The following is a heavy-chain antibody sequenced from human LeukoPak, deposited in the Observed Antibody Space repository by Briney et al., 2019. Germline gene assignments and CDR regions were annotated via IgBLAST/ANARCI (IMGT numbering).Heavy chain of an antibody. Sequence: ASVKVSCKASGYTFSSYDINWVRQAPGQGLEWMGWMNPNSGNTDYAQKFQGRVTITRNTSISTAYMELSSLRSEDTAVYYCAVGVTGTDYWGQGTLVTVSS. CDR1: GYTFSSYD. J-gene: IGHJ4*02. V-gene: IGHV1-8*03. CDR3: AVGVTGTDY. CDR2: MNPNSGNT. D-gene: IGHD1-20*01.